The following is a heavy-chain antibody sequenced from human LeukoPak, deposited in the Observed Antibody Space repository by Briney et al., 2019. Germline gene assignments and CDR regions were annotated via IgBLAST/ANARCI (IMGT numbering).Heavy chain of an antibody. CDR2: VSPYNGNT. D-gene: IGHD3-3*01. CDR1: GYTFTIYG. J-gene: IGHJ4*02. V-gene: IGHV1-18*01. CDR3: ARDYDFSSGRFDS. Sequence: ASVKVSCKASGYTFTIYGITWVRQAPGQGLEWMGWVSPYNGNTNYAQKFQGGVTMTTDTSTSTAYMELRSLKSDDTAVYYCARDYDFSSGRFDSWGQGTLVTVSS.